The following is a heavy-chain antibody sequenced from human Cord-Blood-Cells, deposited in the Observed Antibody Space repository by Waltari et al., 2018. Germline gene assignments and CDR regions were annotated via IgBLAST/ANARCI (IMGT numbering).Heavy chain of an antibody. V-gene: IGHV3-9*01. D-gene: IGHD6-6*01. CDR1: GFTFDDYA. J-gene: IGHJ2*01. CDR2: ISWNSGSI. Sequence: EVQLVESGGGLVQPGRSLRLSCAASGFTFDDYAMHWVRQAPGKGLEWVSGISWNSGSIGYADSVKGRFTISRDNAKNSLYLQMNSLRAEDTALYYCARSSSGDWYFDLWGRGTLVTVSS. CDR3: ARSSSGDWYFDL.